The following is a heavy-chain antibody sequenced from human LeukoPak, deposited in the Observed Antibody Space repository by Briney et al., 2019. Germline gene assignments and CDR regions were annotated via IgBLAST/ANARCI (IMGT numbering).Heavy chain of an antibody. V-gene: IGHV4-59*01. J-gene: IGHJ5*02. CDR1: YGSFNGYY. Sequence: PSETLSLTCTVFYGSFNGYYWSWIRQPPGKGLEWIGYIYYSGSTNYNPSLKSRVTISVDTSKNQFSLKLSSVTAADTAVYYCAREVFWSGYSNWFDPWGQGTLVTVSS. D-gene: IGHD3-3*01. CDR3: AREVFWSGYSNWFDP. CDR2: IYYSGST.